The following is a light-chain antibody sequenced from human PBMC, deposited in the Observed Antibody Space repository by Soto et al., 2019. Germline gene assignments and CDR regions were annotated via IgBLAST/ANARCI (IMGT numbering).Light chain of an antibody. Sequence: EIVLTQSPGTLSLSPGERATLSCRASQSISSSYLAWYQQKPGQAPRLVMYGASSRATGIPDRFSGFGSGTDFTLTISSLQPEDFATYYCLQYNSFPPTFGGGTKVEIK. V-gene: IGKV3-20*01. CDR3: LQYNSFPPT. CDR2: GAS. J-gene: IGKJ4*01. CDR1: QSISSSY.